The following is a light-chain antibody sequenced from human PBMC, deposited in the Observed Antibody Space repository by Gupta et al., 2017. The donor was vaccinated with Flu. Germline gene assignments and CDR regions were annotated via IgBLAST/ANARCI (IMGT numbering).Light chain of an antibody. J-gene: IGKJ1*01. Sequence: EIVMTQSPATLSMSPGEKVTLSCRASQTVNRNLVWYQHKVGQAPRLLIYAASIRATGVPPRFSGSCYGTEFILSISMLHSEDVAVYYCQQDHEWPRTFGPGTRLEVK. CDR1: QTVNRN. CDR3: QQDHEWPRT. V-gene: IGKV3D-15*03. CDR2: AAS.